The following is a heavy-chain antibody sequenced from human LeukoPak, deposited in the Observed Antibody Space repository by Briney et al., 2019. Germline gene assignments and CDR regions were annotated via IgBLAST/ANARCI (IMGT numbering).Heavy chain of an antibody. CDR1: GGSFSGYY. CDR2: INHSGST. CDR3: ARGKAIWFGYYYGMDV. J-gene: IGHJ6*02. D-gene: IGHD3-10*01. V-gene: IGHV4-34*01. Sequence: PSETLSLTCAVYGGSFSGYYWSWIRQPPGKGLEWIGEINHSGSTNYNPSLKSRVTISVDTSKNQFSLKLSSVTAADTAVYYCARGKAIWFGYYYGMDVWGQGTTVTVSS.